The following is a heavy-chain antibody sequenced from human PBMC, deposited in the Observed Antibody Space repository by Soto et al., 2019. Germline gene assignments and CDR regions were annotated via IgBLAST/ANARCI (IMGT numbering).Heavy chain of an antibody. CDR1: GGSISSGDYY. J-gene: IGHJ5*02. CDR2: IYYSGST. CDR3: ARDISPHISTMIVPTGWFDP. Sequence: QVQLQESGPGLVKPSHTLSLTCTVSGGSISSGDYYWSWIRQPPGKGLEWIGYIYYSGSTYYNPSLKSRVTISVDTSKNQFSLKLSSVTAADTAVYYCARDISPHISTMIVPTGWFDPWGQGTLVTVSS. V-gene: IGHV4-30-4*01. D-gene: IGHD3-22*01.